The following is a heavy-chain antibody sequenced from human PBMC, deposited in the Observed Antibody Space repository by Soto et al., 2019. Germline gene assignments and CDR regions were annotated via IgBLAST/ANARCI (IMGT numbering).Heavy chain of an antibody. Sequence: ASVKVSCKASGYTITSYYLHWVRQAPGQGLEWMGIINTSDVSTVYAQKFQGRVTLTREMSTSTVYMELSRLRSDVSAVYFLARDRSHDQGGGRYPLSHGPLDIWGQGTWVT. D-gene: IGHD1-26*01. V-gene: IGHV1-46*01. J-gene: IGHJ3*02. CDR2: INTSDVST. CDR3: ARDRSHDQGGGRYPLSHGPLDI. CDR1: GYTITSYY.